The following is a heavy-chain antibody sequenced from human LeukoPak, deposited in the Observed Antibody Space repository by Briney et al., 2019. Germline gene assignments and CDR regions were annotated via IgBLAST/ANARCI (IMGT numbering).Heavy chain of an antibody. D-gene: IGHD6-13*01. V-gene: IGHV4-39*01. CDR1: GASISSSSYY. CDR3: ARHWETSSWYVDY. J-gene: IGHJ4*02. CDR2: SHYSGNT. Sequence: SETLSLTCTVSGASISSSSYYWGWISQPPGKGLEWIGSSHYSGNTYYNPSPKSRVTISVDTSKNQLSLKLSSVTAADTAVYYCARHWETSSWYVDYWGQGTLVTVSS.